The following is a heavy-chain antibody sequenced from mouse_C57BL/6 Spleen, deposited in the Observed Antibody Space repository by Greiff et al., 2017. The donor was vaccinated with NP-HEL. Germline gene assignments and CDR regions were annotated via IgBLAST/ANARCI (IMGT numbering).Heavy chain of an antibody. CDR1: GFNIQDYY. CDR2: IDPEDGVT. D-gene: IGHD2-4*01. CDR3: ARGGVYYDYDDGYFDV. Sequence: EVKLVDPGAELVKPGASVKLSCTASGFNIQDYYMHWVNQRTEQGLEWIGRIDPEDGVTKYAPKFQGKATITADTSSNTAYLQLSSLPSEDTDVYYCARGGVYYDYDDGYFDVWGTGTTVTVSS. V-gene: IGHV14-2*01. J-gene: IGHJ1*03.